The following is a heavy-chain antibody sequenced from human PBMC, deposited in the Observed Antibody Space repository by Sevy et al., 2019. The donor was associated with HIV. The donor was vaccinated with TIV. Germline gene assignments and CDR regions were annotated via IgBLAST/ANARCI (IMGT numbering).Heavy chain of an antibody. CDR1: GFTFSTYS. J-gene: IGHJ6*02. D-gene: IGHD3-10*01. V-gene: IGHV3-21*01. Sequence: GGSLRLSCAASGFTFSTYSMNWVRQAPGKGLEWVSSISSSSNYIYYADSLKGRFTISRDNAKNTQYLQMNSLRADDTAVYYCARDGARITMVQGVMAYYHGMDVWGQGTTVTVSS. CDR2: ISSSSNYI. CDR3: ARDGARITMVQGVMAYYHGMDV.